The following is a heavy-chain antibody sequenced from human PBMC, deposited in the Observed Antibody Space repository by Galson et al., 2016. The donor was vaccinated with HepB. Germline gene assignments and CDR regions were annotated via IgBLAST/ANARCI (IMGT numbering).Heavy chain of an antibody. CDR3: ARGYTYYGDPFDY. CDR1: GLIFNNYG. V-gene: IGHV3-33*01. CDR2: IWYDGSNE. D-gene: IGHD4-17*01. Sequence: SLRLSCAASGLIFNNYGMHWVRQAPGKGLEWVAVIWYDGSNEYYEDSVNGRFTISRDNSTNTVYLLMNSLRAEDTAVYYCARGYTYYGDPFDYWGQGSLVTVSS. J-gene: IGHJ4*02.